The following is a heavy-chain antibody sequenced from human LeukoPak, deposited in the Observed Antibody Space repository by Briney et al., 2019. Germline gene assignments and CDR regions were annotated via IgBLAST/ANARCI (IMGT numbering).Heavy chain of an antibody. CDR1: GFTVSSNY. Sequence: GGSLRLSCAASGFTVSSNYMSWVRQAPGKGLEWVSVIYSGGSTYYADSVKGRFTISRDNSKNTLYLQMNSLRAEDTAVYYCARGDFVVVTANAVLGAFDIWGQGTMVTVSS. CDR2: IYSGGST. D-gene: IGHD2-21*02. V-gene: IGHV3-53*01. CDR3: ARGDFVVVTANAVLGAFDI. J-gene: IGHJ3*02.